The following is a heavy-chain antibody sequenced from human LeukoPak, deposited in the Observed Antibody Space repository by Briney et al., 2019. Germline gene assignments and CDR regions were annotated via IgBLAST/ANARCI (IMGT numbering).Heavy chain of an antibody. Sequence: PGGSLRLSCAASGFTFSSYWMHWVRQAPGKGLVWVSHINSDGSSTSYADSVKGRFTISRDNAKNTLYLQMNSLRAEDTAVYYCARGPHYYDKSVAFDIWGQGTMVTVSP. V-gene: IGHV3-74*01. D-gene: IGHD3-22*01. CDR2: INSDGSST. CDR3: ARGPHYYDKSVAFDI. CDR1: GFTFSSYW. J-gene: IGHJ3*02.